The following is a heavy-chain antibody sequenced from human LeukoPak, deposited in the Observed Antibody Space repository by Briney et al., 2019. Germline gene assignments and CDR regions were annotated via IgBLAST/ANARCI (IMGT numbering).Heavy chain of an antibody. CDR3: ATGGGYDILTGFVY. CDR2: FDPEDGET. V-gene: IGHV1-24*01. Sequence: GASVKVSCKVSGYTLTELSMHCVRQAPGKGLEWMGGFDPEDGETIYAQKFQGRVTMTEDTSTDTAYMELSSLRPEDTAVYYCATGGGYDILTGFVYWGQGTLVTVSS. CDR1: GYTLTELS. J-gene: IGHJ4*02. D-gene: IGHD3-9*01.